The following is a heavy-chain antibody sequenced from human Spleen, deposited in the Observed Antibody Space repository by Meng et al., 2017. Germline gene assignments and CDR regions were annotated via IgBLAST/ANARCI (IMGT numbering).Heavy chain of an antibody. CDR1: GFTFSSYS. CDR2: ISSSGSTT. Sequence: GESLKISCAASGFTFSSYSMNWVRQAPGKGLEWVSYISSSGSTTYYADSLKGRFTISRDNAKNSLYLQMNSLRAEDTAVYYCARVTRLLWFGESLYGGMDVWGQGTTVTVSS. D-gene: IGHD3-10*01. J-gene: IGHJ6*02. CDR3: ARVTRLLWFGESLYGGMDV. V-gene: IGHV3-48*04.